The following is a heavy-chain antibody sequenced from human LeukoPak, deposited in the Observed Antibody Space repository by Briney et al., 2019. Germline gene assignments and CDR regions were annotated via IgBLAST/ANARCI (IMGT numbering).Heavy chain of an antibody. Sequence: GGSLRLSCAGSGLTFSNYWMHWVRQAPGKGLVWVSRIYNDGSRTSYADSVKGRFTISRDNAKSTLYLQMNSLRAEDTAVYYCARVRGGSGSSYAADAFDIWGQGTMVTVSS. CDR3: ARVRGGSGSSYAADAFDI. CDR2: IYNDGSRT. V-gene: IGHV3-74*01. CDR1: GLTFSNYW. J-gene: IGHJ3*02. D-gene: IGHD1-26*01.